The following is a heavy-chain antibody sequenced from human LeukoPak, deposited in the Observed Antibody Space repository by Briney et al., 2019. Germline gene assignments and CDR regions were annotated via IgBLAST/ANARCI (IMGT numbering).Heavy chain of an antibody. Sequence: SETLSLTCTVSGGSISSGDYYWRWIRQPPGKGLEWIGYIYYSGSTYYNPSLKSRVTISVDTSKNQFSLKLSSVTAADTAVYYCARVQTTVTTLDYWGQGTLVTVSS. CDR2: IYYSGST. V-gene: IGHV4-30-4*01. J-gene: IGHJ4*02. D-gene: IGHD4-17*01. CDR1: GGSISSGDYY. CDR3: ARVQTTVTTLDY.